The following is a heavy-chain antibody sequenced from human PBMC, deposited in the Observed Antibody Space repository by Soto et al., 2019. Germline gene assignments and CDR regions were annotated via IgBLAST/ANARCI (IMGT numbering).Heavy chain of an antibody. Sequence: ASVKVSCKTSGYNFTSHYIHWVRQAPGQRLESMGIIYPRGGSTIYAQKFQGKVTMTRDTSTHTLYMGLSSLRSEDTAIYSCARVGYSSTGTTLHFHGLVVWGQGTTVTVSS. CDR3: ARVGYSSTGTTLHFHGLVV. J-gene: IGHJ6*02. D-gene: IGHD3-22*01. CDR1: GYNFTSHY. CDR2: IYPRGGST. V-gene: IGHV1-46*01.